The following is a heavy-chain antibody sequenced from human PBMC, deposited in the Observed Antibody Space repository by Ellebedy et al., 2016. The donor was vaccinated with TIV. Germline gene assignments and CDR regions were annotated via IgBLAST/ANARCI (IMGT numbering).Heavy chain of an antibody. CDR3: ARDHPLGIENFDY. Sequence: PGGSLRLSCAVSGFTFNDYYMSWIRQAPGKGLEWVSYISSSGSIINYADSVKGRFTISRDNAKNSQYLQMNSLRAEDTAVYYCARDHPLGIENFDYWGQGTLVTVSS. D-gene: IGHD7-27*01. CDR1: GFTFNDYY. CDR2: ISSSGSII. V-gene: IGHV3-11*04. J-gene: IGHJ4*02.